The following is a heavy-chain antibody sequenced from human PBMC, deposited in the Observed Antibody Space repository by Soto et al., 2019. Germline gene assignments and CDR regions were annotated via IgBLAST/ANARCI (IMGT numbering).Heavy chain of an antibody. J-gene: IGHJ3*01. CDR1: GGTLNKHA. CDR2: IIPMFGIP. D-gene: IGHD6-13*01. CDR3: ARGGTSGWLKGAYDV. Sequence: QVQLVQSGAEVKKPGSSVKGSCKASGGTLNKHAITWVRRAPGPGLEWLGGIIPMFGIPNYPQKFQGRVTITADDSTNTSHMELHSLTSDDTAVYYCARGGTSGWLKGAYDVWGQGTMVTVSS. V-gene: IGHV1-69*01.